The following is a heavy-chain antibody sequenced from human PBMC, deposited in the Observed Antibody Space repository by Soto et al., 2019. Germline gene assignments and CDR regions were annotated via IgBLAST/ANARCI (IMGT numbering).Heavy chain of an antibody. J-gene: IGHJ6*03. D-gene: IGHD1-20*01. Sequence: SETLSLTCTVSGGSISSYYWSWIRQPPGKGLEWIGYIYYSGSTNYNPSIKSRVTIDVDTSKNQFSLKLSSVTAADPAVYYCARLSGASYGITGKEYYYYMDVWGKGTTVTVSS. V-gene: IGHV4-59*08. CDR3: ARLSGASYGITGKEYYYYMDV. CDR1: GGSISSYY. CDR2: IYYSGST.